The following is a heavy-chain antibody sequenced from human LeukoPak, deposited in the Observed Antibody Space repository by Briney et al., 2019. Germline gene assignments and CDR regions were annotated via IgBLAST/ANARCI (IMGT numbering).Heavy chain of an antibody. V-gene: IGHV3-23*01. D-gene: IGHD6-13*01. J-gene: IGHJ4*02. CDR1: GFTFSSYA. CDR2: ISGSGGST. CDR3: ARKSTAARLDDY. Sequence: GGSLRLSCAASGFTFSSYAMSWVRQAPGKGLEWVSAISGSGGSTYYADSVKGRFTISRDNSKNTLYPQMNSLRAEDTAVYYCARKSTAARLDDYWGQGTLVTVSS.